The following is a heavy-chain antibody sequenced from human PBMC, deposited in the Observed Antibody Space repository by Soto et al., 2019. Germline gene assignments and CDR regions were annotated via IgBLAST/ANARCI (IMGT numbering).Heavy chain of an antibody. CDR1: GFTFDDFA. D-gene: IGHD1-26*01. CDR3: AKDLRSGSYGDFSGCIDH. Sequence: EVQLVESGGGLVQPGRSLRLSCAASGFTFDDFAFHWVRLVPGKGLEWVSGISWKSDYMGYADSVKGRFIISRDNAKNSLHLQMNSLRTEDTAFYYCAKDLRSGSYGDFSGCIDHWGQGTLVTVSS. V-gene: IGHV3-9*01. CDR2: ISWKSDYM. J-gene: IGHJ4*02.